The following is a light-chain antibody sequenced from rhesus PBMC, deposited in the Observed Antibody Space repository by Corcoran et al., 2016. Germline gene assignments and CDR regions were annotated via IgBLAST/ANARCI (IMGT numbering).Light chain of an antibody. CDR2: EVS. CDR3: IEGIEYPCS. J-gene: IGKJ2*01. V-gene: IGKV2S20*01. Sequence: DIVMTQTPLSLPVTPGEPASISCRASQSVLVSEDGNTYLEWYLQEPGRFPHPLIYEVSNRASGVPGRFSGSGSDTDFTLKVSRVRAEAIVVYYCIEGIEYPCSFGQGTKVEIK. CDR1: QSVLVSEDGNTY.